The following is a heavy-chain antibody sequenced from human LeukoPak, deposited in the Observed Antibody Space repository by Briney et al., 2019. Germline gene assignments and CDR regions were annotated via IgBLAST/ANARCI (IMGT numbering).Heavy chain of an antibody. Sequence: RPGGSLRLSCAASGFTFSSYAMSWVRQAPGKGLEWVLAISGSGGSTYYADSVKGRFTISRDNSKNTLYLQMNSLRAEDTAVYYCANQYRITMIVVANYFDYWGQGTLVTVSS. CDR2: ISGSGGST. D-gene: IGHD3-22*01. CDR1: GFTFSSYA. V-gene: IGHV3-23*01. CDR3: ANQYRITMIVVANYFDY. J-gene: IGHJ4*02.